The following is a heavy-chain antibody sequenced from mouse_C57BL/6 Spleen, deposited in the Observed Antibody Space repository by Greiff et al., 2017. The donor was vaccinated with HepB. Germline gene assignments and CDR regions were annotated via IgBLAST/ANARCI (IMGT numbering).Heavy chain of an antibody. CDR3: ARSGDYGSSYVFAY. Sequence: EVQLQQSGPELVKPGASVKIPCKASGYTFTDYNMDWVKQSHGKSLEWIGDINPNNGGTIYNQKFKGKATLTVDKSSSTAYMELRSLTSEDTAVYYCARSGDYGSSYVFAYWGQGTLVTVSA. D-gene: IGHD1-1*01. J-gene: IGHJ3*01. CDR2: INPNNGGT. V-gene: IGHV1-18*01. CDR1: GYTFTDYN.